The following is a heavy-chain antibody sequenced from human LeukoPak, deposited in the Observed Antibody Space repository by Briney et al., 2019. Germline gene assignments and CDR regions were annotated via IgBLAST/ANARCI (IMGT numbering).Heavy chain of an antibody. CDR3: AREVDYYYYYMDV. CDR1: GFTFSTYN. Sequence: GGSLRLSCAASGFTFSTYNMNWVRQAPGKGLEWVSYISSSGSTIYYADSVKGRFTISRDNAKNSLYLQMNSLRAEDTAVYYCAREVDYYYYYMDVWGKGTTVTVSS. J-gene: IGHJ6*03. V-gene: IGHV3-48*04. D-gene: IGHD2-2*01. CDR2: ISSSGSTI.